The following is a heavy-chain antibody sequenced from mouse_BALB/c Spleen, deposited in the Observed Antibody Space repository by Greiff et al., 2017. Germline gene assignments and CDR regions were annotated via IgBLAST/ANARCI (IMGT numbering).Heavy chain of an antibody. J-gene: IGHJ2*01. Sequence: EVQVVESGGGLVKPGGSLKLSCAASGFTFSSYAMSWVRQTPEKRLEWVASISSGGSTYYPDSVKGRFTISRDNARNILYLQMSSLRSEDTAMYYCARGRVYGNSYYFDYWGQGTTLTVSS. D-gene: IGHD2-10*02. V-gene: IGHV5-6-5*01. CDR2: ISSGGST. CDR3: ARGRVYGNSYYFDY. CDR1: GFTFSSYA.